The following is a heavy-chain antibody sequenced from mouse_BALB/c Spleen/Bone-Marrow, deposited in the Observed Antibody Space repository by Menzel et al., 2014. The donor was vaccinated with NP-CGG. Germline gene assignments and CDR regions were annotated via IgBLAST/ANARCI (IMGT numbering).Heavy chain of an antibody. V-gene: IGHV14-3*02. CDR3: ASYYYGSSLFAY. CDR2: IDPANGNT. J-gene: IGHJ3*01. D-gene: IGHD1-1*01. Sequence: EVQLQESGAELVKPGASVKLSCTASGFNIKDTYMHWVKQRPEQGLEWIGRIDPANGNTTYDPKFQGKATITADTSSNTAYLQLSSLTSEDTAVYYCASYYYGSSLFAYWGQGTLVTVSA. CDR1: GFNIKDTY.